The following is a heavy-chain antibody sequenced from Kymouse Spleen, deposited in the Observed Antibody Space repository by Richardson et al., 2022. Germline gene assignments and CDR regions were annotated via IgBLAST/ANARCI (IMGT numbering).Heavy chain of an antibody. CDR3: AREEVAAAGGGFDY. CDR2: IGTAGDT. CDR1: GFTFSSYD. J-gene: IGHJ4*02. V-gene: IGHV3-13*01. Sequence: EVQLVESGGGLVQPGGSLRLSCAASGFTFSSYDMHWVRQATGKGLEWVSAIGTAGDTYYPGSVKGRFTISRENAKNSLYLQMNSLRAGDTAVYYCAREEVAAAGGGFDYWGQGTLVTVSS. D-gene: IGHD6-13*01.